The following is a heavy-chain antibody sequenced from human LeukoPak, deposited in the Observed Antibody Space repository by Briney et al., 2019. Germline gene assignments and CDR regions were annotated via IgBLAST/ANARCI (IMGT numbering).Heavy chain of an antibody. CDR1: GGSISSYY. D-gene: IGHD5-12*01. CDR2: IYYSGST. CDR3: ARAATADGGPPTTDGMDV. V-gene: IGHV4-59*01. Sequence: SETLSLTCTVSGGSISSYYWSWVRQPPGKGLEWIGYIYYSGSTNYNPSLKSRVTISVDTSKNQFSLKLSSVTAADTAVYYCARAATADGGPPTTDGMDVWGQGTTVTVSS. J-gene: IGHJ6*02.